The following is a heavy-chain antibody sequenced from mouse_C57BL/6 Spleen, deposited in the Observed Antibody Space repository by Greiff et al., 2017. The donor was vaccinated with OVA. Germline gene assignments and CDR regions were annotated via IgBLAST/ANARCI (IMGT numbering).Heavy chain of an antibody. CDR1: GYSITSGYY. D-gene: IGHD2-4*01. Sequence: ESGPGLVKPSQSLSLTCSVPGYSITSGYYWNWIRQFPGNKLEWMCYISYDGSNNYNPSLKNRISITRDTSKNQFFLKLNSVTTEDTATYYCAREGNYDYAWFAYWGQGTLVTVSA. V-gene: IGHV3-6*01. CDR2: ISYDGSN. CDR3: AREGNYDYAWFAY. J-gene: IGHJ3*01.